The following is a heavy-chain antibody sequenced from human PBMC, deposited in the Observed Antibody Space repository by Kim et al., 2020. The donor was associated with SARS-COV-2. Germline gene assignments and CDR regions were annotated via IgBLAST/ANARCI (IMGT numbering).Heavy chain of an antibody. J-gene: IGHJ6*02. Sequence: SETLSLTCTVSGGSISSYYWSWIRQPPGKGLEWIGYIYYSGSTNYNPSLKSRVTISVDTSKNQFSLKLSSVTAADTAVYYCARAILTGYTGLLLGMDVWGQGTTVTVSS. D-gene: IGHD3-9*01. V-gene: IGHV4-59*13. CDR1: GGSISSYY. CDR3: ARAILTGYTGLLLGMDV. CDR2: IYYSGST.